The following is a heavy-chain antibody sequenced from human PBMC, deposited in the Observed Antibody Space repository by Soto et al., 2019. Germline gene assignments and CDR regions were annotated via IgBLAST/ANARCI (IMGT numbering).Heavy chain of an antibody. D-gene: IGHD6-19*01. CDR1: GGSISSSSYY. J-gene: IGHJ6*03. CDR2: INYSGST. Sequence: PSETLSLTCTVSGGSISSSSYYWGWIRQPPGKGLEWIGNINYSGSTYYNPSLESRVTISVDTSKSEFSLKLSSVTAADTALYYCARLPRIAVAGIVPYYYYMDVWGKGTTVTVSS. CDR3: ARLPRIAVAGIVPYYYYMDV. V-gene: IGHV4-39*01.